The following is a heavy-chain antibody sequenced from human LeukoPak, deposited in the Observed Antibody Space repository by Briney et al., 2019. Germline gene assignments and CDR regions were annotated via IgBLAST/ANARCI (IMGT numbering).Heavy chain of an antibody. CDR3: ARDQAYDSSDY. Sequence: SGGSLRLSCAASGFTFSSYAMSWVRQAPGKGLEWVSAISGSGGSTYYADSVKGRFTISRDNSKSTLYLQMDSLSAEDTAVYYCARDQAYDSSDYWGQGTLVTVS. D-gene: IGHD3-22*01. V-gene: IGHV3-23*01. CDR1: GFTFSSYA. CDR2: ISGSGGST. J-gene: IGHJ4*02.